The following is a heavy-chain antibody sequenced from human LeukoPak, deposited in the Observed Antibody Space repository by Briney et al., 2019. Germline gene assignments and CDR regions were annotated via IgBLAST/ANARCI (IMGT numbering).Heavy chain of an antibody. D-gene: IGHD3-22*01. Sequence: PGGSLRLSCAASGFTFDDYAMHWVRQAPGKGLEWVSGISWNSGSIGYADSVRGRFTISRDNAKNSLYLQMNSLRAEDTALYYCAKDLYDSSGGGAFVIGGQRTMVTVSS. CDR3: AKDLYDSSGGGAFVI. CDR2: ISWNSGSI. J-gene: IGHJ3*02. V-gene: IGHV3-9*01. CDR1: GFTFDDYA.